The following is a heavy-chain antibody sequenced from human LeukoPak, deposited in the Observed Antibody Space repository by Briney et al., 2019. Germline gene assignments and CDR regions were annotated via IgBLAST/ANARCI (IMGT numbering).Heavy chain of an antibody. Sequence: ASVRVSCTASGYTFTGYYMHWVRQAPGQGREWMGWINPNSGGTNYAQKFQGRVTMTRDTSISTAYMELRRLRSDDTAVYYCAVTTYYDLWSGYYASYYYYGMDVWGQGTTVTVSS. CDR1: GYTFTGYY. CDR2: INPNSGGT. CDR3: AVTTYYDLWSGYYASYYYYGMDV. J-gene: IGHJ6*02. D-gene: IGHD3-3*01. V-gene: IGHV1-2*02.